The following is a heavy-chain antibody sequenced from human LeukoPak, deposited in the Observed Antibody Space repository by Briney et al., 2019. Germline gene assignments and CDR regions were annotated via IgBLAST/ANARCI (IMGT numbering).Heavy chain of an antibody. D-gene: IGHD1-1*01. Sequence: GGSLRLSCAASGFTLSSYEMNWVRQAPGKGLERVSYISSSGSTIYYADSVKGRFTISRDNAKNSLYLQMNSLRAEDTAVYYCAVPTLTTGAFDIGGQGTMVTVSP. CDR1: GFTLSSYE. J-gene: IGHJ3*02. CDR2: ISSSGSTI. CDR3: AVPTLTTGAFDI. V-gene: IGHV3-48*03.